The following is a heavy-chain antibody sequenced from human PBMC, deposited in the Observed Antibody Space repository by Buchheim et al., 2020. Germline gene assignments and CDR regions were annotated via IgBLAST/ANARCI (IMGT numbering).Heavy chain of an antibody. CDR1: GFIFSDYY. Sequence: QVQLVESGGGLVKPGGSLRLSCAASGFIFSDYYMSWIRRTPGKGLEWIASISTNSAYTYYADSVKGRFTLSRDNAKNSLYLQMNSLRVEDSAIYYCARDLTGTYWFDPWGQGTL. CDR3: ARDLTGTYWFDP. D-gene: IGHD1-7*01. V-gene: IGHV3-11*06. J-gene: IGHJ5*02. CDR2: ISTNSAYT.